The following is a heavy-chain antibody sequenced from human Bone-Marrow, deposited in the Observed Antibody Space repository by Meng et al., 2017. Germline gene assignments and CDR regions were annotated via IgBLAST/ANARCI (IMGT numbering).Heavy chain of an antibody. J-gene: IGHJ4*02. CDR3: VPSAGPAYFDY. V-gene: IGHV1-2*06. Sequence: QVQLVQPGAEVKNPGAVEKVSCKACGYTFSNYYMEWVRQAPGQGIEWMGRIDPKSGATNYAQKFQGRVTMTRDTSISTAYVELSRLRSDDTAVYYCVPSAGPAYFDYWGQGTLVTVSS. CDR2: IDPKSGAT. CDR1: GYTFSNYY.